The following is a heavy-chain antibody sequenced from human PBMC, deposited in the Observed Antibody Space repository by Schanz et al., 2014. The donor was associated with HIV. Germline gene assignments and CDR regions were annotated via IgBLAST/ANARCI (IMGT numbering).Heavy chain of an antibody. CDR3: ARGLPADY. D-gene: IGHD4-17*01. Sequence: VQLVESGGGLVKPGGSLRLSCAASGFSFSDTYMTWIRQAPGKGLEWVAVIWYDGSNKYYADSVKGRFTISRDNSKNTLYLQMNSLRADDTAVYYCARGLPADYWGRGTLVTVSS. J-gene: IGHJ2*01. CDR2: IWYDGSNK. CDR1: GFSFSDTY. V-gene: IGHV3-33*08.